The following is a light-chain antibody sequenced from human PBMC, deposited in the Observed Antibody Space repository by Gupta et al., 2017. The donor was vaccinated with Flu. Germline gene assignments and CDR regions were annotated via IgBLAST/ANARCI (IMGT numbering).Light chain of an antibody. Sequence: SVLTQPPSASGTPGQRVTISCSGSSSNIGSNTVNWYQQVPGTAPKLLIYSNNQRPSGVPDRFSGSKSGTTASLAISGLQSEDEAEYYCAEWDDSRNNPGVVFGGGTKLTVL. J-gene: IGLJ2*01. V-gene: IGLV1-44*01. CDR3: AEWDDSRNNPGVV. CDR1: SSNIGSNT. CDR2: SNN.